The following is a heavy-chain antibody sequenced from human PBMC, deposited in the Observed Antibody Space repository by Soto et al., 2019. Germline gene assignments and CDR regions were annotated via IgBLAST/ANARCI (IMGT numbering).Heavy chain of an antibody. CDR2: INHSGST. J-gene: IGHJ6*03. CDR3: ARGLIAVAGNYYYYYMDV. V-gene: IGHV4-34*01. CDR1: GGSFSGYY. D-gene: IGHD6-19*01. Sequence: SETLSLTCAVYGGSFSGYYWSWIRQPPGKGLEWIGEINHSGSTNYNPSLKSRVTISVDTSKNQFSLKLSSVTAADTAVYYCARGLIAVAGNYYYYYMDVWGKGTTVTVSS.